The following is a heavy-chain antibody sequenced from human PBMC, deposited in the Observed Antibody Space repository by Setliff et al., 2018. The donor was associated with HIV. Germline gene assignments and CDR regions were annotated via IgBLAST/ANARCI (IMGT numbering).Heavy chain of an antibody. J-gene: IGHJ5*02. V-gene: IGHV4-39*01. D-gene: IGHD3-22*01. CDR2: INYSGTT. CDR1: GDSISSTTFY. Sequence: SETLSLTCTVSGDSISSTTFYWVWIRQPPGKGLEWIGIINYSGTTYYNPSLKSRVTISVATSKDQFSLRRSSVTAADTAVYYCARHSGSGYYLIDPWGQGTLVTVSS. CDR3: ARHSGSGYYLIDP.